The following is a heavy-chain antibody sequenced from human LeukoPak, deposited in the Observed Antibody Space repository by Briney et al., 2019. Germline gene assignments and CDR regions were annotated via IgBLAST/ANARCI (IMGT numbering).Heavy chain of an antibody. D-gene: IGHD4-17*01. CDR3: ARGVYGDWKALDY. CDR2: INHSGST. J-gene: IGHJ4*02. V-gene: IGHV4-34*01. CDR1: GGSFSGYY. Sequence: GSLRLSCAVYGGSFSGYYWSWIRQPPGKGLEWIGEINHSGSTNYNPSPKSRVTISVDTSKNQFSLKLSSVTAADTAVYYCARGVYGDWKALDYWGQGTLVTVSS.